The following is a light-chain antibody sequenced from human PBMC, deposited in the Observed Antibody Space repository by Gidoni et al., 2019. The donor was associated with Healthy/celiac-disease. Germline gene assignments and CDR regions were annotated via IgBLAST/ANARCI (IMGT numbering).Light chain of an antibody. CDR3: QQYYSYPRT. CDR1: QGISSY. Sequence: TQLPSSFSASTGDRVTITCRSSQGISSYLAWYQQKPGKAPKLLIYAASTLQSGVPSRFSGSGSGTDFTLTISCLQSEDFATYYCQQYYSYPRTFGQGTKVEIK. CDR2: AAS. V-gene: IGKV1-8*01. J-gene: IGKJ1*01.